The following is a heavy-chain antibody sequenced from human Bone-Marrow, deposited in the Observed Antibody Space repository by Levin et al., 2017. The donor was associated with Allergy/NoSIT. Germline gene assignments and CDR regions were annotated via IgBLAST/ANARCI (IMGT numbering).Heavy chain of an antibody. CDR1: GFTFSSYS. CDR3: ARDTAYSFDY. D-gene: IGHD2-21*01. J-gene: IGHJ4*02. CDR2: ISCGTDNI. Sequence: SCAASGFTFSSYSMNWVRQAPGKGLEWLSYISCGTDNIHYADSVKGRLTISRDNARNSLFLQMSGLRDEDTAVYYCARDTAYSFDYWGQGTLVTVSS. V-gene: IGHV3-48*02.